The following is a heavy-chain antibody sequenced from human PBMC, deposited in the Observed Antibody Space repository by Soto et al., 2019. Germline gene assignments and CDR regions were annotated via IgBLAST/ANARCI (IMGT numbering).Heavy chain of an antibody. D-gene: IGHD4-17*01. Sequence: QVQLVQSGAEVKKPGASVKVSCKASGYTFTRKYMHWVRQAPGQGLEWMGIINPSGGSTSYAQKFQGRVTMTRDTSTTTVYMELSSLRSDDTAVYYCARGLGIYGVQYFDLWGRGTLVTVSS. V-gene: IGHV1-46*03. CDR3: ARGLGIYGVQYFDL. CDR1: GYTFTRKY. CDR2: INPSGGST. J-gene: IGHJ2*01.